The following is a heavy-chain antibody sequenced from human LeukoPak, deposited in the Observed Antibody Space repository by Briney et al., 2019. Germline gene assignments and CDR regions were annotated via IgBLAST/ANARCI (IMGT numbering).Heavy chain of an antibody. CDR2: ISWDGDNT. J-gene: IGHJ5*02. CDR3: AKGTGKSTLNWFDP. CDR1: GFTFDDYT. V-gene: IGHV3-43*01. Sequence: PGGSLRLSCAASGFTFDDYTMHWVRQAPGKGLEWVSLISWDGDNTYYADSVKGRFTISRDNNKKSLYLQINSLRTEDTALYYCAKGTGKSTLNWFDPWGQGTLVTVSS. D-gene: IGHD1-14*01.